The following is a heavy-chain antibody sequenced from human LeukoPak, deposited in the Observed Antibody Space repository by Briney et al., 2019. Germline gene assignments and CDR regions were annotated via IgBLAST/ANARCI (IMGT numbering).Heavy chain of an antibody. Sequence: GGSLRLSCAASGFSLTRDYIHWVRQAPGKGLEYVSAISGNGVQTHYTNSVKGRFTISRDNSKNTVYLQMGSLSTEDTAVYYCARDTNREQDIWGQGTTVTVSS. J-gene: IGHJ6*02. CDR2: ISGNGVQT. V-gene: IGHV3-64*01. D-gene: IGHD3-3*01. CDR1: GFSLTRDY. CDR3: ARDTNREQDI.